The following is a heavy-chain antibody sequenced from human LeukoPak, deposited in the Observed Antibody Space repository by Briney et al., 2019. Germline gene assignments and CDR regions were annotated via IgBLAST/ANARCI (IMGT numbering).Heavy chain of an antibody. CDR2: TSSSGSTI. D-gene: IGHD2-15*01. CDR1: GFTFSSYE. V-gene: IGHV3-48*03. J-gene: IGHJ4*02. Sequence: PGGSLRLSCAASGFTFSSYEMNWVRQARGEGLEWVSYTSSSGSTIYYADSVKGRFTISRDNAKKSLYLQMNSLRAEDTAVYYCARVPTVGSGGYQFDYWGQGTLVTVSS. CDR3: ARVPTVGSGGYQFDY.